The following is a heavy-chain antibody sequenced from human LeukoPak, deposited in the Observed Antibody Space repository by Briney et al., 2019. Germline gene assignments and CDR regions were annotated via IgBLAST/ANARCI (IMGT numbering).Heavy chain of an antibody. CDR2: MNPIVGRT. CDR3: ARGRHRLGDYYFDY. J-gene: IGHJ4*02. D-gene: IGHD3-16*01. Sequence: IMNPIVGRTSYTHKFQGRVTMNRDTTTSKVYMEKSRLRSEDTAAYYCARGRHRLGDYYFDYWGQGTLVTVSS. V-gene: IGHV1-46*01.